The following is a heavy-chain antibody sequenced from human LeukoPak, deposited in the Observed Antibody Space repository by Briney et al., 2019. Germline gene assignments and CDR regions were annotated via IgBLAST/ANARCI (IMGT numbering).Heavy chain of an antibody. D-gene: IGHD3-10*01. CDR2: INHSGST. Sequence: SETLSLTCAVYGGSFSGYYWSWIRQPPGKGLEWIGEINHSGSTNYNPSLKSRVTISVDTSKNQFSLKLSSVTAADTAVYYCARLGPRMITMVRGVIPVLNWFDPWGQGTLVTVSS. J-gene: IGHJ5*02. V-gene: IGHV4-34*01. CDR1: GGSFSGYY. CDR3: ARLGPRMITMVRGVIPVLNWFDP.